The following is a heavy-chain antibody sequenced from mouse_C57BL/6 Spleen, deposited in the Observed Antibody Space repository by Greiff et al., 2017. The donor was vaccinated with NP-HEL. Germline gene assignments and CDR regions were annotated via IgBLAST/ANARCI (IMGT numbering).Heavy chain of an antibody. CDR1: GFTFSDYY. CDR2: INYDGSST. D-gene: IGHD2-5*01. CDR3: AREGSNYPWYFDV. Sequence: EVKLVESEGGLVQPGSSMKLSCTASGFTFSDYYMAWVRQVPEKGLEWVANINYDGSSTYYLDSLKSRFIISRDNAKNILYLQMSSLKSEDTATYYCAREGSNYPWYFDVWGTGTTVTVSS. J-gene: IGHJ1*03. V-gene: IGHV5-16*01.